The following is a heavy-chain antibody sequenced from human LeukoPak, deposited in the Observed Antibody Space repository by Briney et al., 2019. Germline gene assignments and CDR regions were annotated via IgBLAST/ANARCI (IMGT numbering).Heavy chain of an antibody. CDR2: IYSGGCT. J-gene: IGHJ3*02. CDR3: AREGPSYYDSSGYYYSWGDAFDI. Sequence: GGCLSLSCAASGFTVSSNYMSWVRPAPGRGREGVSVIYSGGCTYYADSVKGRFPISRDNSKNTLFLAISSLRAEDTAVNYCAREGPSYYDSSGYYYSWGDAFDIWGQGTMVTVSS. V-gene: IGHV3-53*01. CDR1: GFTVSSNY. D-gene: IGHD3-22*01.